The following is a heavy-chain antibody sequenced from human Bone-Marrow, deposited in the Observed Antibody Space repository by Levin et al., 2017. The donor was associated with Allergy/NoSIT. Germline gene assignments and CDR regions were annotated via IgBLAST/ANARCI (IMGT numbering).Heavy chain of an antibody. J-gene: IGHJ4*02. CDR1: GYTFTSYY. CDR3: AREAYGSGSSNFDY. V-gene: IGHV1-46*01. D-gene: IGHD3-10*01. CDR2: INPSGGST. Sequence: PGESLKISCKASGYTFTSYYIHWVRQAPGQGLEWMGLINPSGGSTTYAQKFQGRVTMTRDTSTSTVYMELSSLRSEDTAVYYCAREAYGSGSSNFDYWGQGTLVTVSS.